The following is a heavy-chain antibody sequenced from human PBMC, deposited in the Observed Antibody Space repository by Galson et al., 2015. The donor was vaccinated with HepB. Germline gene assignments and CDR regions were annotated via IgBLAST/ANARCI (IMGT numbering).Heavy chain of an antibody. V-gene: IGHV4-59*01. D-gene: IGHD7-27*01. CDR1: GGSISSYY. Sequence: ETLSLTCTVSGGSISSYYWSWIRQPPGKGLEWIGYIYYSGSTNYNPSLKSRVTISVDTSKNQFSLKLSSVTAADTAVYYCARAGDLGSDAFDIWGQGTMVTVSS. J-gene: IGHJ3*02. CDR3: ARAGDLGSDAFDI. CDR2: IYYSGST.